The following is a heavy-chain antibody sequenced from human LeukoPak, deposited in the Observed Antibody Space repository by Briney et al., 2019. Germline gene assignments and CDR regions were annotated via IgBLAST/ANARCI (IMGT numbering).Heavy chain of an antibody. CDR1: GYTFTSYG. CDR3: ARDLPGKNYYDSSGLFDY. Sequence: ASVKVSCKASGYTFTSYGISWVRQAPGQGLEWMGWISAYNGNTNYGQKLQGRVTMTTDTSTSTAYMELRSLRSDDTAVYYCARDLPGKNYYDSSGLFDYWGQGTLVTVSS. V-gene: IGHV1-18*01. J-gene: IGHJ4*02. CDR2: ISAYNGNT. D-gene: IGHD3-22*01.